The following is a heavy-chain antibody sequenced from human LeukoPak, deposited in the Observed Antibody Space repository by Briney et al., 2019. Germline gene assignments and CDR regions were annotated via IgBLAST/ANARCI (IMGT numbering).Heavy chain of an antibody. D-gene: IGHD3-22*01. J-gene: IGHJ5*02. Sequence: GGSLRLSCAASGFTFSSYAMHWVRQAPGKGLEWVAVISYDGSNKYYADSVKGRFTISRDNSKNTLYLQMNSLRAEDTAVYYCARDLHDSSGYSLGFDPWGQGTLVTVSS. V-gene: IGHV3-30*04. CDR1: GFTFSSYA. CDR2: ISYDGSNK. CDR3: ARDLHDSSGYSLGFDP.